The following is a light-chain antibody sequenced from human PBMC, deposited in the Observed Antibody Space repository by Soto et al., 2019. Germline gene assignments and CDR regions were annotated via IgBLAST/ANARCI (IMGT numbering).Light chain of an antibody. J-gene: IGKJ1*01. Sequence: EIVLTQSPGTLSLSPGERATLSCRASQSLTSSYVAWYQQKPGRAPRLLIYNTSSRAIGIPDRFSGSGSGTDFTLTITRLAPEDFAIYYCHQYGSPPWTFGQGTKVEIK. CDR1: QSLTSSY. V-gene: IGKV3-20*01. CDR3: HQYGSPPWT. CDR2: NTS.